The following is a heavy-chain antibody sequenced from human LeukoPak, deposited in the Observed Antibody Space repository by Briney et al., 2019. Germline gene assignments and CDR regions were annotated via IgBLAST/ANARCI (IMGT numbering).Heavy chain of an antibody. CDR2: IYYSGST. CDR3: ARENSGYDFRFDP. Sequence: SETLSLTCTVSGGSISSYYWSWIRQPPGKGLEWIGYIYYSGSTNYNPSLKSRVTISVDTSKNQFSLKLSSVTAADTAVYYCARENSGYDFRFDPWCQGTLVTVSS. D-gene: IGHD5-12*01. CDR1: GGSISSYY. J-gene: IGHJ5*02. V-gene: IGHV4-59*01.